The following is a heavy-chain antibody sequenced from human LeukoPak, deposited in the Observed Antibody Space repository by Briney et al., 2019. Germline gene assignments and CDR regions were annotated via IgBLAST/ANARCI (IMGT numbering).Heavy chain of an antibody. Sequence: PGGSLRLSCAASGFTFSSYAMHWVRQAPGKGLEWVAVISYDGSNKYYADSVKGRFTISRDNSKNTLYLQMNSLRAEDTAVYCCARCHVGRWTLGLWGQGTLVTVSS. CDR2: ISYDGSNK. J-gene: IGHJ4*02. V-gene: IGHV3-30-3*01. D-gene: IGHD5-24*01. CDR3: ARCHVGRWTLGL. CDR1: GFTFSSYA.